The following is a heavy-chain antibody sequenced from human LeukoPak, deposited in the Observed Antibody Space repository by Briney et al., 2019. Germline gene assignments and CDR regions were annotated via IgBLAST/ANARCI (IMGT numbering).Heavy chain of an antibody. V-gene: IGHV3-7*01. Sequence: PGGSLRLSCAASGFTFSSYWMSWVRQAPGKGLEWVANIKQDGSEKYYVDSVKGRFTISRNNAKNSLYLQMNSLRAEDTAVYYCARDGEWELGLDAFDIWGQGTMVTVSS. D-gene: IGHD1-26*01. CDR1: GFTFSSYW. CDR3: ARDGEWELGLDAFDI. CDR2: IKQDGSEK. J-gene: IGHJ3*02.